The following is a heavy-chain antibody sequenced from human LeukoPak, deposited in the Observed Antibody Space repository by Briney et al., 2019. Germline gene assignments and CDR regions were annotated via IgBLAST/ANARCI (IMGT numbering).Heavy chain of an antibody. J-gene: IGHJ4*02. CDR3: ARIVYYHGSGSFHKFDY. CDR2: IYHGGSF. Sequence: SETLSLTCNVSGYSISSGYYWGWIRQPPGQGLEWIATIYHGGSFYYNPSLKSRVRISLDTSKNQFSVRLGSVTAADTAVYYCARIVYYHGSGSFHKFDYWGQGTLVTVSS. D-gene: IGHD3-10*01. CDR1: GYSISSGYY. V-gene: IGHV4-38-2*02.